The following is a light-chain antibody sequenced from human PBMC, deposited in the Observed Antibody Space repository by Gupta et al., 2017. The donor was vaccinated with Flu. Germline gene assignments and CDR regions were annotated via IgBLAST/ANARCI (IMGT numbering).Light chain of an antibody. CDR2: DVS. J-gene: IGLJ1*01. V-gene: IGLV2-14*03. CDR3: SSYTSISTLYV. CDR1: SSDVGRSDS. Sequence: QSALTQPASVSGSPGQSITISCTGTSSDVGRSDSVSWYQQHPGKALKLLIYDVSNRPSGVSSRFSGSKSGNTASLTISGLQAEDETDYYCSSYTSISTLYVFGTGTKVTVL.